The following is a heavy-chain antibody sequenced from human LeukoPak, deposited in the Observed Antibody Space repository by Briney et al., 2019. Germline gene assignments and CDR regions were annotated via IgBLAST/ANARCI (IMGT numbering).Heavy chain of an antibody. J-gene: IGHJ3*02. V-gene: IGHV3-21*01. CDR2: ISSSSSYI. D-gene: IGHD3-22*01. CDR1: GFTFSRYS. Sequence: GGSLRLSCAASGFTFSRYSMNWVRQAPGKGLEWVSSISSSSSYIYYADSVKGRFTISRDNAKNSLYLQMNSLRAEDTAVYYCARVEGYYDSSGYFDAFDIWGQGTMVTVSS. CDR3: ARVEGYYDSSGYFDAFDI.